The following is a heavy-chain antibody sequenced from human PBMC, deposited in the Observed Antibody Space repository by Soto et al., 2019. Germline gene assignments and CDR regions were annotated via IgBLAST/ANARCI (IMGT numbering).Heavy chain of an antibody. J-gene: IGHJ4*02. Sequence: GWSLRLSCSASGFSITDYAMSWVRQAPGKGLEWVSSISDSGTKTFYGDSVKGRFAISRDTSKNTVYMQMNNLRAEDTALYYCAKDGIRKDDYWGQGTVVTVSS. CDR1: GFSITDYA. CDR2: ISDSGTKT. V-gene: IGHV3-23*01. CDR3: AKDGIRKDDY.